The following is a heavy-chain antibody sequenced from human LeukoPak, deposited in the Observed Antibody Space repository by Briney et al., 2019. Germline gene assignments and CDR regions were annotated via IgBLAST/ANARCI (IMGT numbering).Heavy chain of an antibody. V-gene: IGHV3-53*01. Sequence: GGSLRLPCAASGFSVSMKYMTWVRQAPGKGLEWVSVIFSGGTTYYADSVKGRFTISRDDSKNTLYLQMNFLKSEDTAVYYCARWGGTRQYYFDYWGQGTLVTVSS. D-gene: IGHD1-1*01. CDR1: GFSVSMKY. J-gene: IGHJ4*02. CDR3: ARWGGTRQYYFDY. CDR2: IFSGGTT.